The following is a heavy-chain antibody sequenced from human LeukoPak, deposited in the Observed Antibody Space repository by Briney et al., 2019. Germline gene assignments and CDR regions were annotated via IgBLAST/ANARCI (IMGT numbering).Heavy chain of an antibody. V-gene: IGHV3-7*01. CDR1: GFTFSSYW. D-gene: IGHD3-10*01. CDR3: ARLFPYYGSGSYSSCDY. Sequence: GGSLRLSCAASGFTFSSYWMSWVRQAPGKGLEWVANIKQDGSEKYYVDSVKGRFTISRDNAKNSLYLQMNSLRAEDTAVYYCARLFPYYGSGSYSSCDYWGQGTLGTVSS. J-gene: IGHJ4*02. CDR2: IKQDGSEK.